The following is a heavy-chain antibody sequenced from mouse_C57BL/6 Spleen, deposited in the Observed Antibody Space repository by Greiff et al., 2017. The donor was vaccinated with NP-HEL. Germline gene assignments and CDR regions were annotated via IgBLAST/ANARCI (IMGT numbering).Heavy chain of an antibody. CDR2: INPNNGGT. CDR3: SRYGYGRSPDY. J-gene: IGHJ2*01. Sequence: EVQLQQSGPELVKPGASVKMSCKASGYTFTDYNMHWVKQSHGQSLEWIGYINPNNGGTSYNQKFKGKATLTVNKSSSTAYMERRSLTAEEAAVYYFSRYGYGRSPDYWGQGTTLTVSS. CDR1: GYTFTDYN. V-gene: IGHV1-22*01. D-gene: IGHD1-1*01.